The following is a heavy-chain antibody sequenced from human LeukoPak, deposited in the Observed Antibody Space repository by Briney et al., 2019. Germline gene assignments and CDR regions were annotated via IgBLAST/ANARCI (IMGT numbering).Heavy chain of an antibody. J-gene: IGHJ4*02. D-gene: IGHD1-26*01. Sequence: SQTLSLTCAISGDSVSSKNGAWNWIRQSPSGGLEWLGRTYYRSKWYDEYADSVKGRVTISPDTSKNQFSLHVYSVTPEDTAVYYCATEGDSGSYYDYWGQGTLVTVSS. CDR2: TYYRSKWYD. CDR1: GDSVSSKNGA. V-gene: IGHV6-1*01. CDR3: ATEGDSGSYYDY.